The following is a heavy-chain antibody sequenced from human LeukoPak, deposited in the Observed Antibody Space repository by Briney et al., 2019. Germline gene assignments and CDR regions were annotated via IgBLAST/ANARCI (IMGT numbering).Heavy chain of an antibody. Sequence: SETLSLTCTVSGGSISSYYWNWIRQPPGKGLEWIGYIYTSGSTNYNPSLKSRVTISVDTSKNQFSLKLSSVTAADTAVYYCASLAPGYRTYYFDYWGQGTLVTVSS. CDR2: IYTSGST. D-gene: IGHD3-9*01. CDR3: ASLAPGYRTYYFDY. CDR1: GGSISSYY. V-gene: IGHV4-4*09. J-gene: IGHJ4*02.